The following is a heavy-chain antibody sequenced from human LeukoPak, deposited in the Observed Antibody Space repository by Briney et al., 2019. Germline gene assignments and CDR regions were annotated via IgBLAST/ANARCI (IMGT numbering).Heavy chain of an antibody. D-gene: IGHD3-10*01. CDR1: GFTFSSYW. CDR3: AREPHYYGSGSFDY. CDR2: IKQDGSEK. V-gene: IGHV3-7*01. J-gene: IGHJ4*02. Sequence: PGGSLRLSCAASGFTFSSYWMSWVRQAPGKGLEWVANIKQDGSEKYYVDSVKGRFTISRDNAKNSLYLQMNSLRAEDTAVYYCAREPHYYGSGSFDYWGQGTLVTVSS.